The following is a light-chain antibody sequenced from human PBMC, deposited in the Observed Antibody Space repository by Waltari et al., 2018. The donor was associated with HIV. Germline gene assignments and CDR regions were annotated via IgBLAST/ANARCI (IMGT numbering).Light chain of an antibody. CDR1: KLGDKY. CDR3: QAWDSSTARGV. CDR2: QDT. J-gene: IGLJ2*01. V-gene: IGLV3-1*01. Sequence: SYELTQPPSVSVSPGQTASITCSGDKLGDKYGCWYQQKPGQSPVLVIYQDTKRPSGIPERFSGSNSGNTATLTISGTQAMDEADYYCQAWDSSTARGVFGGGTKPTVL.